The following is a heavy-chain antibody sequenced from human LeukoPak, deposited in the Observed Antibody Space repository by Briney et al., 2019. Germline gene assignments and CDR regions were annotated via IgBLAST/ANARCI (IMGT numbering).Heavy chain of an antibody. V-gene: IGHV3-7*01. D-gene: IGHD3-16*01. CDR2: IKQDGSEK. CDR1: GFTLSNYW. Sequence: PGGSLRLSCAASGFTLSNYWMNWVRQAPGKGLEWVANIKQDGSEKYYVDSVKGRFTISRDNAKNSLFLQMNSLRAEDTAVYYCARDLWGSSDYVWGSFDYWGQGTLVTVSS. J-gene: IGHJ4*02. CDR3: ARDLWGSSDYVWGSFDY.